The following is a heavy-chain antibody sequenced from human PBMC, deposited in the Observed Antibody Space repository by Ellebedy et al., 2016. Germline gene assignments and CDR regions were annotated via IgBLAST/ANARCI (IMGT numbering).Heavy chain of an antibody. CDR3: ARAPYRWFGDRFLFDY. D-gene: IGHD3-10*01. CDR2: INHSGST. Sequence: SETLSLTCAVYGGSFSGYYWSWIRQPPGKGLEWIGEINHSGSTNYNPSLKSRVTISVDTSKNQFSLKLSSVTAADTAVYYCARAPYRWFGDRFLFDYWGQGTLVTVSS. CDR1: GGSFSGYY. V-gene: IGHV4-34*01. J-gene: IGHJ4*02.